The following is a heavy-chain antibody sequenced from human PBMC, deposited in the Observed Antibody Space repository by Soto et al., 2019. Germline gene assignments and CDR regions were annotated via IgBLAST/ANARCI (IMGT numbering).Heavy chain of an antibody. CDR3: ARDLEGEYVY. J-gene: IGHJ1*01. CDR1: GFTFSSYS. D-gene: IGHD3-16*01. V-gene: IGHV3-21*01. Sequence: LRLSCAASGFTFSSYSMNWVRQAPGKGLEWVSSISSSSSYIYYADSVKGRFTISRDNAKNSLYLQMNSLRAEDTAAYYCARDLEGEYVYWGQGTLVTVSS. CDR2: ISSSSSYI.